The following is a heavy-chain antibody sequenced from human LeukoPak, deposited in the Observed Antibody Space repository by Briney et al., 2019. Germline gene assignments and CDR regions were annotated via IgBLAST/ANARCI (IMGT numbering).Heavy chain of an antibody. CDR1: GFTFSTYW. J-gene: IGHJ4*02. CDR2: IKHDGSEK. CDR3: ARGRRGDESGYSPLDY. V-gene: IGHV3-7*01. Sequence: GGSLRLSCVASGFTFSTYWMNWVRQAPGKGLEWVANIKHDGSEKNFVDSVKGRFTISRDNANNSLYQHINSLRAEDTAVYSCARGRRGDESGYSPLDYWGQGTLVTVSS. D-gene: IGHD2-21*01.